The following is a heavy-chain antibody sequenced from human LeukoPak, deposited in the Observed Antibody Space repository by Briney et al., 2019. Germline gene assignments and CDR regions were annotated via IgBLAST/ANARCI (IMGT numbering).Heavy chain of an antibody. Sequence: GGSLRLSCAASGFTFSSYSMNWVRQAPGKGLGWVSSIISSSSYIDYADSVKGRFTISRDNAKNSLHLQMNSLRAEDTAVYHCARDAVGGTTHMGVGYFDYWGQGTLVTVSS. CDR3: ARDAVGGTTHMGVGYFDY. V-gene: IGHV3-21*04. J-gene: IGHJ4*03. D-gene: IGHD1-26*01. CDR1: GFTFSSYS. CDR2: IISSSSYI.